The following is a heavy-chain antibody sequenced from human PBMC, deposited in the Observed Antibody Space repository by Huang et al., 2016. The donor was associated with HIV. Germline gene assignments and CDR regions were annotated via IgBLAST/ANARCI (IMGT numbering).Heavy chain of an antibody. CDR1: GYIFSTYD. D-gene: IGHD6-25*01. CDR3: ARGIAAGDY. V-gene: IGHV1-3*01. CDR2: INAGNGNT. Sequence: QVQLVQSGAEVQKPGASVKVSCKASGYIFSTYDTHWVRQAPGQRLEWMGRINAGNGNTKYSQRCQGRVTITRDTAANTAYVELSSLRSEDTGVYYCARGIAAGDYWGQGTLVTVSS. J-gene: IGHJ4*02.